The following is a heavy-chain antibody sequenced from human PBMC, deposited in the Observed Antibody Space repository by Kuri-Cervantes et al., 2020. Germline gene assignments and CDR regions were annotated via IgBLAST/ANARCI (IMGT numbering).Heavy chain of an antibody. CDR2: INPSGGST. J-gene: IGHJ6*03. Sequence: ASVKVSCKASGYTFTSYYMHWVRQAPGQGLEWMGIINPSGGSTSYAQKFQGRVTMTRNTSISTAYMELSSLRSEDTAVYYCARAPRVSSGRDGPYYYYMDVWGKGITVTVSS. V-gene: IGHV1-46*01. CDR3: ARAPRVSSGRDGPYYYYMDV. CDR1: GYTFTSYY. D-gene: IGHD6-19*01.